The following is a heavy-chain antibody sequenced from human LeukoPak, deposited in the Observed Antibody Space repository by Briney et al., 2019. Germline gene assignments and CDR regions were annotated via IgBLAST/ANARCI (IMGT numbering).Heavy chain of an antibody. CDR3: ARGLTGDYYYMDV. J-gene: IGHJ6*03. D-gene: IGHD7-27*01. V-gene: IGHV4-61*02. CDR2: IYTSGST. Sequence: SETLSLTCTVSGGSISSGSYYWSWIRQPAGKGLEWIGRIYTSGSTNYNPSLKSRVTISVDTSKNQFSLKLSSVTAADTAVYYCARGLTGDYYYMDVWGKGTTVTVSS. CDR1: GGSISSGSYY.